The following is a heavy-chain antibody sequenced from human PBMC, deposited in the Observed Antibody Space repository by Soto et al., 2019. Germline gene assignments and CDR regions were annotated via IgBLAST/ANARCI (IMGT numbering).Heavy chain of an antibody. J-gene: IGHJ4*02. CDR2: ISYDGSNK. CDR1: GVTFSSYG. CDR3: AKDRGAATLAY. V-gene: IGHV3-30*18. Sequence: GGSLRLSCAASGVTFSSYGMHWVRQAPGKGLAWVAVISYDGSNKYYADSVKGRFTISRDNSKNTLYLQMNMLRAEDTAVYYCAKDRGAATLAYWGQGTLVTVSS. D-gene: IGHD6-25*01.